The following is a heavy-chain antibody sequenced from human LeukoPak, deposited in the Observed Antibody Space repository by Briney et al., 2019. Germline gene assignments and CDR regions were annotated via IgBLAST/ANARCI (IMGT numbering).Heavy chain of an antibody. CDR3: AKGGPEASAGLSWFDP. CDR2: TYYSGNA. D-gene: IGHD1-14*01. Sequence: PSETLSLTCTVSGGSISNYYWYWMRQPTGKGLECIGYTYYSGNANYNPSLKSRVTISVDTSKNQFSLKLTSVTAADTAVYYCAKGGPEASAGLSWFDPWGQGTLVTVSS. V-gene: IGHV4-59*01. J-gene: IGHJ5*02. CDR1: GGSISNYY.